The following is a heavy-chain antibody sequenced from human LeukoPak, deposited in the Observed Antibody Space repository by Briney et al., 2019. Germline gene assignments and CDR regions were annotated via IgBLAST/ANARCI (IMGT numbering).Heavy chain of an antibody. J-gene: IGHJ3*02. CDR1: GYSFTSYW. CDR3: ASHPHKYCSSTSCLWHAFDI. V-gene: IGHV5-51*01. CDR2: IYPGDSDT. D-gene: IGHD2-2*01. Sequence: GESLKISCKGSGYSFTSYWIGWVRQMPGKGLEWMGIIYPGDSDTRYSPSFQGQVTISADKSISTAYLQWSSLKASDTAMYYCASHPHKYCSSTSCLWHAFDIWGQGTMVTVSS.